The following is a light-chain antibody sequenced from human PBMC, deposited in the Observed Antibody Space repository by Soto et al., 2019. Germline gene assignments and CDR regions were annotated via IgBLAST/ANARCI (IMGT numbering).Light chain of an antibody. CDR1: QSVSSSY. CDR3: QQYGSSPPWS. J-gene: IGKJ1*01. Sequence: EIVLTQSPGTLSLSPGERATLSCRASQSVSSSYLAWYQQKPGQAPRLLIYGASSRATGIPDRFSSSGSGQNLTLNSSRRGREVFAVYCFQQYGSSPPWSFGQGTKVEIK. CDR2: GAS. V-gene: IGKV3-20*01.